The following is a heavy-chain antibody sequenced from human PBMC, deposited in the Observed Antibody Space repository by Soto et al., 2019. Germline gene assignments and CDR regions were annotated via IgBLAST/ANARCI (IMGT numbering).Heavy chain of an antibody. Sequence: SETLSLTCSVSAASMTPYFWSWIRQPPGKGLEWIGDIYYSGTTTYNPSLMSRVTMSIDTSNNHFSLKLSSVTAADTAVYYCARRWSGLDYWGQGTLVTVSS. V-gene: IGHV4-59*01. J-gene: IGHJ4*02. CDR3: ARRWSGLDY. D-gene: IGHD3-10*01. CDR1: AASMTPYF. CDR2: IYYSGTT.